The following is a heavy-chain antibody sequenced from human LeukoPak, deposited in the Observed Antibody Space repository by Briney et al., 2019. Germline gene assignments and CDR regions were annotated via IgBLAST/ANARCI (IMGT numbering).Heavy chain of an antibody. J-gene: IGHJ4*02. D-gene: IGHD5/OR15-5a*01. CDR2: MKEDGSEI. CDR3: ARGVYYFDS. CDR1: GFTFSTYW. Sequence: GGSLRLSCVASGFTFSTYWMTWVRQAPGKGLEWVAYMKEDGSEIYYLDSVKGRFTISRDNAKKSLYLQMSSLIAEDTAVYYCARGVYYFDSSGQGTLVTVSS. V-gene: IGHV3-7*04.